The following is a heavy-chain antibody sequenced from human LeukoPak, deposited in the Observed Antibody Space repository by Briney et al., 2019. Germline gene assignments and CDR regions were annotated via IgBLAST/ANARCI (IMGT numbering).Heavy chain of an antibody. CDR2: IYCSGST. V-gene: IGHV4-39*01. J-gene: IGHJ4*02. CDR1: GGSTISSSYY. D-gene: IGHD6-13*01. Sequence: SETLSLTCTVSGGSTISSSYYCGWVRPPPRQGRGWIGSIYCSGSTYYNPSLKRRVTISVDTSKNHFSLKLSSVTAADTAVYYCARHYGGYSSSWYEGTFDYWGQGTLVTVSS. CDR3: ARHYGGYSSSWYEGTFDY.